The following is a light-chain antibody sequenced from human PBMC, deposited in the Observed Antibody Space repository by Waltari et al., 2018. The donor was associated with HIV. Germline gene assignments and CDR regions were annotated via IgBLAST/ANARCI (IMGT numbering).Light chain of an antibody. Sequence: FMLTQPHSVSESPGKTVTISCTRSSGNIASDYVQRYQQRPGSSPTTVIYEDKHRPSGVPDRFSGSIDSSSNSASLTISGLKTEDEADYYGQSFDSTNQVFGGGTKLTVL. V-gene: IGLV6-57*01. J-gene: IGLJ3*02. CDR2: EDK. CDR3: QSFDSTNQV. CDR1: SGNIASDY.